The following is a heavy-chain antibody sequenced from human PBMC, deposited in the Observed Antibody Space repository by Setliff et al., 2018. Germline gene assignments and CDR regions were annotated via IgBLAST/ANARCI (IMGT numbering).Heavy chain of an antibody. CDR2: VNPDGSGK. D-gene: IGHD7-27*01. V-gene: IGHV3-7*01. J-gene: IGHJ4*02. Sequence: HPGGSLRLSCVASGFAISSCWMSWVRQAPGKGLEWVANVNPDGSGKYYVDSVKGRFTISRDNAKNSLYLQMDSLRVEDTAVYYCIDGRNRAWGVYWGQGTLV. CDR1: GFAISSCW. CDR3: IDGRNRAWGVY.